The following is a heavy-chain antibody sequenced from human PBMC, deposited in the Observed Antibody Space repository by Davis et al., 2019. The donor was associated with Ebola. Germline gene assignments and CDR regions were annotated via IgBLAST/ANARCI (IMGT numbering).Heavy chain of an antibody. D-gene: IGHD6-13*01. J-gene: IGHJ4*02. Sequence: ASVKVSCKASGYTFTSYGISWVRQAPGLGLEWMGWISAYNGNTNYAQKLQGRVTMTTDTSTSTAYMELSSLRSEDTAVYYCAREFRSSSSWGYWGQGTLVTVSS. CDR2: ISAYNGNT. CDR1: GYTFTSYG. V-gene: IGHV1-18*01. CDR3: AREFRSSSSWGY.